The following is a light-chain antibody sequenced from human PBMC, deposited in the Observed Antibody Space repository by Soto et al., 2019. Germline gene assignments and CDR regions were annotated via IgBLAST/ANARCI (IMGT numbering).Light chain of an antibody. J-gene: IGKJ1*01. Sequence: EILLTQSPGTLSLSPGERATLSCRASQSVSSSYLAWYQQKPGQAPRLIIYGASSRANGIPDRFSGSGSGTDFTLTISRLEPEDFAVYYCQHYNNWPPWTFGQGTKVDIK. CDR1: QSVSSSY. CDR3: QHYNNWPPWT. V-gene: IGKV3-20*01. CDR2: GAS.